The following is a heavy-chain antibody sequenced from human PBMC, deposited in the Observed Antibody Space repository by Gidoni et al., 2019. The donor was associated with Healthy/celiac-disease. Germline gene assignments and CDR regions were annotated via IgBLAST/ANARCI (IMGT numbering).Heavy chain of an antibody. Sequence: QVQLQESGPGLVKPSETLSLTCTVSGGSISSYYWSWIRQPPGKGLEWIGYIYYRGSTNYNPSLKSRVTISVDTSKNQFSLKLSSVTAADTAVYYWARDLFGGYDSSLGYWGQGTLVTVSS. J-gene: IGHJ4*02. CDR1: GGSISSYY. CDR3: ARDLFGGYDSSLGY. V-gene: IGHV4-59*01. CDR2: IYYRGST. D-gene: IGHD5-12*01.